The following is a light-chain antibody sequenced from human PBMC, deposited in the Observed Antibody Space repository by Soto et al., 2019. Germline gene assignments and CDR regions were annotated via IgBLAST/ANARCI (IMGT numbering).Light chain of an antibody. CDR3: QQYDNWFWT. J-gene: IGKJ1*01. CDR1: QSVSNNY. CDR2: GAS. V-gene: IGKV3-20*01. Sequence: SVVTQPADTLSVSPGERATPSCRASQSVSNNYLAWYQQKPGQAPRLLIYGASNRATGIPDRFSGSGSGTDFALTIASLQSEDVAVYYCQQYDNWFWTFCQGTKVDIK.